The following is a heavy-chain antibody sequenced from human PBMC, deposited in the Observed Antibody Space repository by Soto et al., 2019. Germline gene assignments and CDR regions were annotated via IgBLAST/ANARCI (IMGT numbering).Heavy chain of an antibody. V-gene: IGHV4-31*03. J-gene: IGHJ2*01. D-gene: IGHD5-12*01. CDR3: ARKMATMRRYFDL. CDR2: IYYSGST. Sequence: QVQLQESGPGLVKPSQTLSLTCTVSGGSISSGGYYWSWIRQHPGKGLEWIGYIYYSGSTYYNPPLKRRVTISVDTSKNQFSLKLSSVTAADTAVYYCARKMATMRRYFDLWGRGTLVTVSS. CDR1: GGSISSGGYY.